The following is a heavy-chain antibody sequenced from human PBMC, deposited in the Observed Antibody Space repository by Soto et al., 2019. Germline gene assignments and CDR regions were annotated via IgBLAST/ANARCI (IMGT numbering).Heavy chain of an antibody. CDR1: GGSFSGYY. V-gene: IGHV4-34*01. J-gene: IGHJ4*02. CDR3: ARGLRPDF. CDR2: INHSGSP. D-gene: IGHD6-25*01. Sequence: PSETLSLTCTVSGGSFSGYYWSWIRQPPGKGLEWIGEINHSGSPSYNSSLKGRATITIDTSKKEFHLKVTSVTAADAGVYFCARGLRPDFWGQGILVTVSS.